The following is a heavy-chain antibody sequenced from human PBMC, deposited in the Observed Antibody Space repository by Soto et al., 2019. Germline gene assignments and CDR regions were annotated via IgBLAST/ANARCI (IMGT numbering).Heavy chain of an antibody. CDR3: ARAKSIAVAGSFDY. CDR1: GFTFSSYS. V-gene: IGHV3-21*01. J-gene: IGHJ4*02. D-gene: IGHD6-19*01. Sequence: PGGSLRLSCAASGFTFSSYSMNWVRQAPGKGLEWVSSISSSSSYIYYADSVKGRFTISRDNAKNSLYLQMNSLRAEDTAVYYCARAKSIAVAGSFDYWGQGTLVTVSS. CDR2: ISSSSSYI.